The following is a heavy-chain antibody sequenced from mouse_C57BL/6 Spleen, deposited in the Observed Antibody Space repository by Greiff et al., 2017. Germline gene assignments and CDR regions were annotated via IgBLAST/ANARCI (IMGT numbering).Heavy chain of an antibody. CDR2: IWSGGST. Sequence: VQGVESGPGLVQPSQSLSITCTVSGFSLTSYGVHWVRQSPGKGLEWLGVIWSGGSTDYNAAFISQLSISKDNSKSQVFFKMNSLQADDTAIYYCASPYDYDDPAWFAYWGQGTLVTVSA. V-gene: IGHV2-2*01. CDR1: GFSLTSYG. J-gene: IGHJ3*01. CDR3: ASPYDYDDPAWFAY. D-gene: IGHD2-4*01.